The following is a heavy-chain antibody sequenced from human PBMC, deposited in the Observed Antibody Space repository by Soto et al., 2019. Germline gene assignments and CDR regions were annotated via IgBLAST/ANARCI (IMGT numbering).Heavy chain of an antibody. Sequence: QVQLVESGGGVVQPGRSLRLSCAASGFTFSSYAMHWVRQAPGKGLEWVAVISYDGSNKYYADSVKGRFTISRDNSKNTLYLQMNSLRAEDTAVYYCAREDGYSFDCWGQGTLVTVSS. CDR1: GFTFSSYA. CDR3: AREDGYSFDC. J-gene: IGHJ4*02. CDR2: ISYDGSNK. V-gene: IGHV3-30-3*01. D-gene: IGHD4-4*01.